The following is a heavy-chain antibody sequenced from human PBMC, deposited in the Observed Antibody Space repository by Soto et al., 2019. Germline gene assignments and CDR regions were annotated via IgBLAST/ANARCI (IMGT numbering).Heavy chain of an antibody. J-gene: IGHJ4*02. CDR2: ISYDGSNK. D-gene: IGHD5-18*01. Sequence: QVQLVESGGGVVQPGRSLRLSCAASGFTFSSYGMHWVRQAPGKGLEWVAVISYDGSNKYYADSVKGRFTISRDNSKNTLYLQMNSLRAEDTAVYYCAIEGSGYSYGDLDYWGQGTLVTVSS. V-gene: IGHV3-30*03. CDR1: GFTFSSYG. CDR3: AIEGSGYSYGDLDY.